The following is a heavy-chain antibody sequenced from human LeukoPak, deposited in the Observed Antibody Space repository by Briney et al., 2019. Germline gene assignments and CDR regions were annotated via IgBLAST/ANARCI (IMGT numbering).Heavy chain of an antibody. V-gene: IGHV3-23*01. CDR3: AKDLQPFLYGVYVSWSIDY. CDR1: GFTFSSYA. CDR2: ISGSGGST. Sequence: PGGSLRLSCAASGFTFSSYAMSWVRQAPGKGLEWVSAISGSGGSTYYADSVKGRFTISRDNSKNTLYLQMNSLRAEDTAVYYCAKDLQPFLYGVYVSWSIDYWGQGTLVTVSS. J-gene: IGHJ4*02. D-gene: IGHD4-17*01.